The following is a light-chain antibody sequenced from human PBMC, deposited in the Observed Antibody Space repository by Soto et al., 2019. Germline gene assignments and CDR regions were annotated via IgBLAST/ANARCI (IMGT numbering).Light chain of an antibody. CDR2: GAS. V-gene: IGKV3D-7*01. CDR1: QSVSSSY. J-gene: IGKJ4*01. CDR3: QQDYNLPT. Sequence: PGERVTLSCRASQSVSSSYLTWYQQKPGQAPRLLIYGASTRATSIPARFSGSGPGTDFTLTISSLQPEDFAVYYCQQDYNLPTFGGGTKVEIK.